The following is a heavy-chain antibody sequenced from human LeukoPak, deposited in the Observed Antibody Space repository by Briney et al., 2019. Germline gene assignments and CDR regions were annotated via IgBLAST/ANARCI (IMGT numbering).Heavy chain of an antibody. D-gene: IGHD3-22*01. J-gene: IGHJ4*02. CDR2: INHSGST. Sequence: SETLSLTCTVSGYSISSGYYWGWIRQPPGKGLEWIGEINHSGSTNYNPSLKSRVTISVDTSKNQFSLKLSSVTAADTAVYYCARRGSYYYDSSGYYPFDYWGQGTLVTVSS. CDR1: GYSISSGYY. V-gene: IGHV4-38-2*02. CDR3: ARRGSYYYDSSGYYPFDY.